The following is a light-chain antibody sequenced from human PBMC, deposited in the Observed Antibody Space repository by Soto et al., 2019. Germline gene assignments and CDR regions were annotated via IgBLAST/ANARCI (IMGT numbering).Light chain of an antibody. V-gene: IGKV3-20*01. Sequence: EIVLTQSPGTLSLSPGERATLSCSASQSVSSSYLAWYQQKPGQAPRPLIYGASSRATGIPDRFSGSGSGTDFTLTISRLEPEAFAVYYCQQYGSSPYTFGQGTKLEIK. CDR2: GAS. CDR3: QQYGSSPYT. J-gene: IGKJ2*01. CDR1: QSVSSSY.